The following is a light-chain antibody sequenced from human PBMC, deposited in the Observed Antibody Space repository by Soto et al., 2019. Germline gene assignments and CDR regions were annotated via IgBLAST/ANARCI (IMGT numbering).Light chain of an antibody. CDR1: SIGSKA. CDR2: RDG. Sequence: SYELTQTLSVSVALGQTAKINCGGTSIGSKAVQWYQQKPGQAPVLVIWRDGNRPSGIPERFSGSNSGNTATLSISGAQAGDEADYYCQVWDSFNVVFGGGTQLTVL. J-gene: IGLJ2*01. V-gene: IGLV3-9*01. CDR3: QVWDSFNVV.